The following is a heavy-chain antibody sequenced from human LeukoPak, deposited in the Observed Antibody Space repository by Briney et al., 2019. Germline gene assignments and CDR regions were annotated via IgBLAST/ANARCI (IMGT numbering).Heavy chain of an antibody. V-gene: IGHV1-2*02. CDR3: ATLSRETYCSGGSCSDY. J-gene: IGHJ4*02. CDR1: GXTXXGYY. D-gene: IGHD2-15*01. Sequence: SXXXXGXTXXGYYMXXXRQAPGQGLXXMGXINXNSGGTNYAQKFQGRVTMTRDTSISTAYMELSRLRSDDTAVYYCATLSRETYCSGGSCSDYWGQGTLVTVSS. CDR2: INXNSGGT.